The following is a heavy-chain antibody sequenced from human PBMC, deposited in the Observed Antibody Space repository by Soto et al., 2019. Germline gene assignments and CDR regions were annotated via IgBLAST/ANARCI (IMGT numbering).Heavy chain of an antibody. CDR3: ARDRSRRFWSGSDAFDI. V-gene: IGHV1-18*01. Sequence: ASVKVSCKASGYTFTSYGISWVRQAPGQGLEWIGWISAYNGNTNYAQKLQGRVTMTTDTSTSTAYMELRSLRSDDTAVYYCARDRSRRFWSGSDAFDIWGQGTMVTASS. J-gene: IGHJ3*02. CDR2: ISAYNGNT. D-gene: IGHD3-3*01. CDR1: GYTFTSYG.